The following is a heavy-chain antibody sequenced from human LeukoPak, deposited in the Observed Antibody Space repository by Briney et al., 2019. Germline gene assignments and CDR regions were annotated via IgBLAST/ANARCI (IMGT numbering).Heavy chain of an antibody. Sequence: SVKVSCKASGFTFGSSAMQWVRQARGQRLEWIGWIVLGSGNTNYAQKFQERVTITRDMSTITAYLELSGLRSDDTAVYYCAADRSAAGSFYYDSRGPTFGFEMWGQGTLVTVSS. CDR3: AADRSAAGSFYYDSRGPTFGFEM. D-gene: IGHD3-22*01. V-gene: IGHV1-58*02. CDR1: GFTFGSSA. CDR2: IVLGSGNT. J-gene: IGHJ3*02.